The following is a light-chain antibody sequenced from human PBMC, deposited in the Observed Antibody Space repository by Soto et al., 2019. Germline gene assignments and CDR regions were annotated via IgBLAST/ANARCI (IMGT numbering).Light chain of an antibody. CDR3: QHYGDSPGFT. CDR2: DAS. V-gene: IGKV3-20*01. Sequence: EIVLTQSPGTLSLSPGERATLSCRASQSVGSSYLAWYQQKPGQAPRLLIFDASTRATGIPDRFSGSGSGTDFTLTISGLEPEDFAVYYCQHYGDSPGFTFGPGTKVDIK. CDR1: QSVGSSY. J-gene: IGKJ3*01.